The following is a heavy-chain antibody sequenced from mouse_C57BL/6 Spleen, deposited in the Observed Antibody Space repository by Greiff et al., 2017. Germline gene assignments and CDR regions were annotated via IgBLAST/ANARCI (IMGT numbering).Heavy chain of an antibody. CDR3: ARDFDYGSSYWFAY. V-gene: IGHV1-82*01. CDR2: IYPGDGDT. Sequence: QVHVKQSGPELVKPGASVKISCKASGYAFSSSWMNWVKQRPGKGLEWIGRIYPGDGDTNYNGKFKGKATLTADKSSSTAYMQLSSLTSEDSAVYFCARDFDYGSSYWFAYWGQGTLVTVSA. J-gene: IGHJ3*01. D-gene: IGHD1-1*01. CDR1: GYAFSSSW.